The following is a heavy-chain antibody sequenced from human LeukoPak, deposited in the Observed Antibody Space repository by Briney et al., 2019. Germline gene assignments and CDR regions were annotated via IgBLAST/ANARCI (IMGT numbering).Heavy chain of an antibody. CDR3: AKLSPGVREEY. Sequence: GGSLRLSCAASGFTLSNHAMSWVRQPPGKGLEWVSGISGSGGDIHYAESVKGRFTTSRDNSRNTLYPQMNSLRAEDTAVYYCAKLSPGVREEYWGQGSLVTVSS. J-gene: IGHJ4*02. V-gene: IGHV3-23*01. CDR2: ISGSGGDI. D-gene: IGHD1-26*01. CDR1: GFTLSNHA.